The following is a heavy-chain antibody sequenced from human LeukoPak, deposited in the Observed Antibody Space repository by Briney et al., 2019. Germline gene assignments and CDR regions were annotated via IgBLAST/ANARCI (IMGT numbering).Heavy chain of an antibody. J-gene: IGHJ4*02. CDR1: GFTISNYA. D-gene: IGHD1-1*01. V-gene: IGHV3-23*01. CDR2: ISAAGVT. Sequence: PGESLRLTCTASGFTISNYAMNWVRQPPAQGLEWVSLISAAGVTYYAASLKGRFTISRDNSKNTLYLQMGSLRVEDTAVYYCGKANDDYYFDYWGQGTLVTVSS. CDR3: GKANDDYYFDY.